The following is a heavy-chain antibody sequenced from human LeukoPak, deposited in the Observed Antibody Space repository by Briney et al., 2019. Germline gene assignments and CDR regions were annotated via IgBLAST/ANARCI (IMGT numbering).Heavy chain of an antibody. CDR2: INHSGST. CDR1: GGSFSGYY. D-gene: IGHD6-13*01. Sequence: SETLSLTCAVYGGSFSGYYWSWIRQPPGKGLEWIGEINHSGSTNYNPSLKSRVTISVDTSKNQFSLKLSSVTAADTAVYYCARDLGGIAATAGFDPWGQGTLVTVSS. J-gene: IGHJ5*02. V-gene: IGHV4-34*01. CDR3: ARDLGGIAATAGFDP.